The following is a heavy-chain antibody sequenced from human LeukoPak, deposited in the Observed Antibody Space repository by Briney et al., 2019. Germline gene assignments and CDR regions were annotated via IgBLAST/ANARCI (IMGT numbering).Heavy chain of an antibody. J-gene: IGHJ5*02. Sequence: SETLSLTCAVSGGSISSGGYSWSWIRQPPGKGLEWIGYIYHSGGTYYNPSLKSRVTISVDRSKNQFSLKLSSVTAADTAVYYCARGQSAWGIAAAGPYNWFDPWGQGTLVTVSS. CDR2: IYHSGGT. V-gene: IGHV4-30-2*01. CDR1: GGSISSGGYS. CDR3: ARGQSAWGIAAAGPYNWFDP. D-gene: IGHD6-13*01.